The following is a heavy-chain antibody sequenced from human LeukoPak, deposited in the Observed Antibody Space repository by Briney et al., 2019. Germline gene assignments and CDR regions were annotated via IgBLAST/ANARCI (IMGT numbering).Heavy chain of an antibody. V-gene: IGHV4-34*01. Sequence: SETLSLTCAVYDGSFSGYYWGWIRQPPGKGLEWIGEINHSGSTNYSPSLKSRVTISVDTSENQFSLKLSSVTAADTAVYYCARSDSSSWYDDAFDIWGQGTMVTVSS. CDR1: DGSFSGYY. CDR2: INHSGST. J-gene: IGHJ3*02. CDR3: ARSDSSSWYDDAFDI. D-gene: IGHD6-13*01.